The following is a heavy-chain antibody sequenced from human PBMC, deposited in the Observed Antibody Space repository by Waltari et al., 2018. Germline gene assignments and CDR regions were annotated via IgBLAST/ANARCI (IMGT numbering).Heavy chain of an antibody. CDR1: GGSFSGYY. Sequence: QVQLQQWGAGLLKPSETLSLTCAVYGGSFSGYYWSWLRQPPGKGLEWIGEINHSGSTNYDPSLKSRVTISVDTSKNQFSLKLSSVTAADTAVYYCARQYYYGSGSYYQAHGFSEYWGQGTLVTVSS. CDR3: ARQYYYGSGSYYQAHGFSEY. V-gene: IGHV4-34*01. CDR2: INHSGST. D-gene: IGHD3-10*01. J-gene: IGHJ4*02.